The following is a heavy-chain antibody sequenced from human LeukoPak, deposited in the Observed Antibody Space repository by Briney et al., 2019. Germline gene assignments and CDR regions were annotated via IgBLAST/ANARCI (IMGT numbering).Heavy chain of an antibody. Sequence: SETLSLTCTVSGGSISSSSYYWGWIRQPPGKGLEWIGSISYSGSTYYNPSLKSRVTTSADTSKNQFSLKLSSVTAAATAVYFCARDVRTTAGYYFDYWGQGTLVTVSS. CDR3: ARDVRTTAGYYFDY. V-gene: IGHV4-39*07. CDR2: ISYSGST. J-gene: IGHJ4*02. CDR1: GGSISSSSYY. D-gene: IGHD1-7*01.